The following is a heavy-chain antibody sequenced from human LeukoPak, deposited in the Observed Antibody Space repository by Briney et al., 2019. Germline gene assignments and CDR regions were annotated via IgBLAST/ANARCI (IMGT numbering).Heavy chain of an antibody. CDR1: GFTFSTYW. D-gene: IGHD6-13*01. CDR2: ISGSGGST. V-gene: IGHV3-23*01. CDR3: AKRGIAASRD. Sequence: PAGGSLRLSCATSGFTFSTYWMSWVRQAPGKGLEWVSAISGSGGSTYYADSVKGRFTISRDNSKNTLYLQMNSLRAEDTAVYYCAKRGIAASRDWGQGTLVTVSS. J-gene: IGHJ4*02.